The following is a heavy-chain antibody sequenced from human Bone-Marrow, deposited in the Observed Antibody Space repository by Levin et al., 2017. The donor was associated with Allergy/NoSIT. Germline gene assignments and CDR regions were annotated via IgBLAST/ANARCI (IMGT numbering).Heavy chain of an antibody. CDR1: GFIFSDYY. D-gene: IGHD1-14*01. CDR2: ISGRTGSTR. J-gene: IGHJ4*02. V-gene: IGHV3-11*01. Sequence: GGSLRLSCAASGFIFSDYYMSWIRQAPGKGLEWVSYISGRTGSTRYYADSVKGRFTISRDDARNSLYLQMNSLRAEDPAVYYCARGAGIYRWGQGTLVTVS. CDR3: ARGAGIYR.